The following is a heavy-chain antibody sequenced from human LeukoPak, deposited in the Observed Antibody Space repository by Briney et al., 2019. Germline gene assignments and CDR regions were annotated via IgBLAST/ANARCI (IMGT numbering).Heavy chain of an antibody. V-gene: IGHV4-4*02. CDR3: TRRGELYYHGMDV. J-gene: IGHJ6*02. CDR2: IYQSGSS. CDR1: GGSISSNNR. Sequence: SGTLSLTCAVSGGSISSNNRWSWVRQPPGKGLEWIGEIYQSGSSNYNPSLKSRVTISVDNSKNQFSLQLSFVTAADTAVYYCTRRGELYYHGMDVWGQGTTVTVSS. D-gene: IGHD3-16*01.